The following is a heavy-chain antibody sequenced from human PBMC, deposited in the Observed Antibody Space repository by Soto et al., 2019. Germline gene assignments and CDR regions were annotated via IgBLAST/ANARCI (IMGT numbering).Heavy chain of an antibody. V-gene: IGHV4-31*03. CDR2: IYYSVRA. D-gene: IGHD6-13*01. J-gene: IGHJ4*02. Sequence: QVQLQESGPGIVKPSQTLSLTCTVSGGSISSGVYYCSWIREHPGKGLEWIWYIYYSVRAYYKLSLRSRVTIAVDTSKNQFSLKLSAVTAADTAVYYCAREPQAAAGTWGYFDYWGQGTLVTVSS. CDR1: GGSISSGVYY. CDR3: AREPQAAAGTWGYFDY.